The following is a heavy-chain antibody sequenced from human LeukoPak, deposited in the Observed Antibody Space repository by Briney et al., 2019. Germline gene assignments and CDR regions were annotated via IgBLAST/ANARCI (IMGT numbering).Heavy chain of an antibody. V-gene: IGHV4-38-2*01. D-gene: IGHD3-3*01. CDR1: GFSISSGHY. CDR3: ARARVVHYNFRSGLHWYFDV. CDR2: VSYNGNT. Sequence: SETLSLTCDVSGFSISSGHYWAWIRQSPGKGLEWIDTVSYNGNTYYNSSLKSRLDVSVDTSRNHFSLTLSSLTAADTAVYHCARARVVHYNFRSGLHWYFDVWGRGTLVTVSS. J-gene: IGHJ2*01.